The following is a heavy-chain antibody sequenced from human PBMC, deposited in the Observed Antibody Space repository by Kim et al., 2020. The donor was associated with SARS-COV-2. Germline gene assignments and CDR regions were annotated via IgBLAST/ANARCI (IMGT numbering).Heavy chain of an antibody. CDR1: GFTFSSYG. Sequence: GGSLRLFCAASGFTFSSYGMHWVRQAPGKGLEWVAVIWYDGSNKYYADSVKGRFTISRDNSKNTLYLQMNSLRAEDTAVYYCARAPFTNYDFWSGYHGGYYYGMDVWGQGTTVTVSS. J-gene: IGHJ6*02. D-gene: IGHD3-3*01. CDR2: IWYDGSNK. CDR3: ARAPFTNYDFWSGYHGGYYYGMDV. V-gene: IGHV3-33*01.